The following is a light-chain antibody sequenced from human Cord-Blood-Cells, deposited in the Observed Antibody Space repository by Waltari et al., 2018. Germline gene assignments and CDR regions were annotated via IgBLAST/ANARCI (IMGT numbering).Light chain of an antibody. V-gene: IGLV2-11*01. CDR3: CSYSGIYTWV. CDR1: SSAVGGYNY. J-gene: IGLJ3*02. Sequence: QSALPQPRAVSGSSGPSVTISCTGTSSAVGGYNYVSLYQQPPGKAPKLMICDVSKRPAGLPDRFSGSKSSNTASLTISWLQAEDEADYYCCSYSGIYTWVFGGWTKLTVL. CDR2: DVS.